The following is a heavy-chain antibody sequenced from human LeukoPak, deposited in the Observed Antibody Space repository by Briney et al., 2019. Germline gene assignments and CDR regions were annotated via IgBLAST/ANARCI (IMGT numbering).Heavy chain of an antibody. CDR2: TYYRSKWYN. D-gene: IGHD4-17*01. Sequence: KPSQTLSLTCAISGDSVSSNSAAWSWIRQSPSRGLEWLGRTYYRSKWYNDYAVSVKSRITINPDTSKNQFSLQLNSVTAADTAVYYCARVSARGDYYFDYWGQGTLVTVSS. V-gene: IGHV6-1*01. CDR3: ARVSARGDYYFDY. J-gene: IGHJ4*02. CDR1: GDSVSSNSAA.